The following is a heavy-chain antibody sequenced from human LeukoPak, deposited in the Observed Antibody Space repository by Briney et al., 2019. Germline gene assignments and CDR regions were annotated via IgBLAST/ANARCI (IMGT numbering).Heavy chain of an antibody. CDR1: GFSFRDAY. CDR2: IESKSDGGTT. CDR3: TTTHYNFYDLDQ. V-gene: IGHV3-15*04. J-gene: IGHJ4*02. Sequence: GGSLRLSCAASGFSFRDAYMSWVRQTPGKGLEWVGRIESKSDGGTTDYAAPVKGRCIISRDDSKNTVYLQMNSLKTEDTAVYYCTTTHYNFYDLDQWGQGTLVTVSS. D-gene: IGHD3-3*01.